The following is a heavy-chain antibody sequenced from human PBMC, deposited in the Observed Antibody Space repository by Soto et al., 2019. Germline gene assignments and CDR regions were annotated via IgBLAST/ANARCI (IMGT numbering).Heavy chain of an antibody. D-gene: IGHD3-3*01. Sequence: ASVKVSCKASGYTFTGYYMHWVRQAPGQGLEWMGWINPNSGGTNYAQKFQGWVTMIRDTSISTAYMELSRLRSDDTAVYYCARAHYDFWSGYSYYFDYWGQGTLVTVSS. V-gene: IGHV1-2*04. CDR2: INPNSGGT. CDR3: ARAHYDFWSGYSYYFDY. J-gene: IGHJ4*02. CDR1: GYTFTGYY.